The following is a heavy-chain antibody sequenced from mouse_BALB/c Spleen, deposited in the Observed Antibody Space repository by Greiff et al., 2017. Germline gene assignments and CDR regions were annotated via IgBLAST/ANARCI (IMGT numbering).Heavy chain of an antibody. D-gene: IGHD2-2*01. V-gene: IGHV1S81*02. CDR2: INPSNGRT. Sequence: QVQLKQPGAELVKPGASVKLSCKASGYTFTSYWMHWVKQRPGQGLEWIGEINPSNGRTNYNEKFKSKATLTVDKSSSTAYMQLSSLTSEDSAVYYCAIYYGYDQFAYWGQGTLVTVSA. CDR1: GYTFTSYW. CDR3: AIYYGYDQFAY. J-gene: IGHJ3*01.